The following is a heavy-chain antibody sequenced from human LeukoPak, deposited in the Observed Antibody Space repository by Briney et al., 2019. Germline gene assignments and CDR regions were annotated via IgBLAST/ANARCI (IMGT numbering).Heavy chain of an antibody. Sequence: SVKVSCKASGGTFSSYAISWVRQAPGQGLEWMGGIIPIFGTANYAQKFQGRVTIAADESTSTAYMELSSLRSEDTAVYYCARSDLYDFWSGYPFDYWGQGTLVTVSS. J-gene: IGHJ4*02. CDR2: IIPIFGTA. CDR1: GGTFSSYA. CDR3: ARSDLYDFWSGYPFDY. D-gene: IGHD3-3*01. V-gene: IGHV1-69*01.